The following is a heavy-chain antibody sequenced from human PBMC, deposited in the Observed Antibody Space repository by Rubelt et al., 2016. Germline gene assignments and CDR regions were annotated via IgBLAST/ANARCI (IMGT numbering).Heavy chain of an antibody. CDR1: TFDDYA. Sequence: TFDDYAMHWVRQAPGKGLEWVSLISWDGGSTYYADSVKGRFTISRDNSKNSLYLQMNSLRAEDTALYYCAKDMHPSSSSLGAPRREYFDYWGQGTLVTVSS. D-gene: IGHD6-6*01. CDR3: AKDMHPSSSSLGAPRREYFDY. J-gene: IGHJ4*02. V-gene: IGHV3-43D*03. CDR2: ISWDGGST.